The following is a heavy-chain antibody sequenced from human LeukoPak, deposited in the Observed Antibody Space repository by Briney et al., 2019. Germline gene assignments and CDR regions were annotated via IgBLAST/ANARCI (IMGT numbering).Heavy chain of an antibody. D-gene: IGHD4-23*01. CDR2: IYGDDET. V-gene: IGHV3-53*01. Sequence: PGGSLRLSCAASGFTITTNYMNWVRQAPGKGLEWVSVIYGDDETNYADSVKGRFTISRDNSKNTLYLQMNSLRADDTAVYYCARDKKFVGWHHGNSVGYWGQGTLVTVSS. CDR3: ARDKKFVGWHHGNSVGY. CDR1: GFTITTNY. J-gene: IGHJ4*02.